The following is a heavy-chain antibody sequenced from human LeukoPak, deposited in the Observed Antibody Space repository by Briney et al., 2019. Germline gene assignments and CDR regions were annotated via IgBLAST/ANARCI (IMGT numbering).Heavy chain of an antibody. V-gene: IGHV3-11*01. J-gene: IGHJ4*02. CDR3: ASMGYYYDSSGYYRY. CDR1: EFTFSDYY. CDR2: ISSSGSTI. D-gene: IGHD3-22*01. Sequence: GGSLRLSCAASEFTFSDYYMSWIRQAPGKGLEWVSYISSSGSTIYYADSVKGRFTISRDNAKNSLYLQMNSLRAEDTAVYYCASMGYYYDSSGYYRYWGQGTLVTVSS.